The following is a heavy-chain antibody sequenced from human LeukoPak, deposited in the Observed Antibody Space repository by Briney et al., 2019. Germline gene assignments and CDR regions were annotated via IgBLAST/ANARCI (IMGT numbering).Heavy chain of an antibody. Sequence: GASVKVSCKASGYTFTSYGISWVRQAPGQGLEWVGWISAYNGNTNYAQKLQGRVTMTTNTSTSTAYMELRSLRSDDTAVYYCARELDNWNDPLDYYGMDVWGQGTTVTVSS. CDR3: ARELDNWNDPLDYYGMDV. V-gene: IGHV1-18*01. J-gene: IGHJ6*02. CDR1: GYTFTSYG. CDR2: ISAYNGNT. D-gene: IGHD1-1*01.